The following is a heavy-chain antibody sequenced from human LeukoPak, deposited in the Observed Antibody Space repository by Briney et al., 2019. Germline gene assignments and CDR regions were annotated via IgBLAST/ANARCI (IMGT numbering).Heavy chain of an antibody. J-gene: IGHJ4*02. Sequence: PGESLCLSCADSGFSFSTYWMSWVRQTPEKGLELVANIDEGGSVRHYMDSVKGRCTISRDNAKKSLYLEINRLRADDTAVYYCARDPATSSFARWSRGALVTVYS. V-gene: IGHV3-7*01. CDR1: GFSFSTYW. D-gene: IGHD6-6*01. CDR3: ARDPATSSFAR. CDR2: IDEGGSVR.